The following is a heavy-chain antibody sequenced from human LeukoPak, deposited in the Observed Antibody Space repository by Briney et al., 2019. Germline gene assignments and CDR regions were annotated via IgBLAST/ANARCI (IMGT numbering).Heavy chain of an antibody. Sequence: SQTLSLTCTVSAGSINSGDYYWSWIRQPAGKGLEWIGRICGPGTNYNYNPSLKSRVTISIDTSKNQFSLKLTSVTAADTAVYYCARGIGTSYDSSRDAFDIWGQGTMVTVSS. CDR2: ICGPGTN. J-gene: IGHJ3*02. CDR3: ARGIGTSYDSSRDAFDI. D-gene: IGHD3-22*01. CDR1: AGSINSGDYY. V-gene: IGHV4-61*02.